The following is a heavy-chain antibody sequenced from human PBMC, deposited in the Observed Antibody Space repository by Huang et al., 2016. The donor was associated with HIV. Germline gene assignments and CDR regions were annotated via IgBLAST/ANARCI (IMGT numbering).Heavy chain of an antibody. CDR1: GGSFSHYY. V-gene: IGHV4-34*02. J-gene: IGHJ6*02. Sequence: QVRLQQWGAGLLKPSETLSLTCAVYGGSFSHYYWSWVRLSPGKGRGWIGHIIHRGSTNYNPALKRRLTISMDTSKIQFSLKLASVTAADSAVYYCARLPTPSYYDCWSISSSEEDVYYYGMDVWGQGTTVTVSS. CDR3: ARLPTPSYYDCWSISSSEEDVYYYGMDV. CDR2: IIHRGST. D-gene: IGHD3-3*01.